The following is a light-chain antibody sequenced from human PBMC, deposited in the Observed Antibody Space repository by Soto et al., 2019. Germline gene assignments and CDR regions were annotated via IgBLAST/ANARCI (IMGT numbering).Light chain of an antibody. J-gene: IGLJ3*02. CDR2: EDN. Sequence: NFMLTQPHSVSESPGKTVTISCTRSSGSIGSSYVQWYQQRPGSSPTTVIFEDNQRPTGVPVRFSGSIDSSSSLVISGLRTEDEADYYCQSYDTSNPLVFGGGTKPTVL. CDR3: QSYDTSNPLV. CDR1: SGSIGSSY. V-gene: IGLV6-57*01.